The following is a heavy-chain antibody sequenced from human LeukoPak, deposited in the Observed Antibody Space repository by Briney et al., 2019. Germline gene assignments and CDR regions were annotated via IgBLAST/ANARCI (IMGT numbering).Heavy chain of an antibody. J-gene: IGHJ4*02. D-gene: IGHD5-12*01. CDR1: GFTFSSYG. V-gene: IGHV3-30*18. Sequence: PGRSLGLSCAASGFTFSSYGMHWVRQAPGKGLEWVAVISYDGSNKYYADSVKGRFTISRDNSKNTLYLQMNSLRAEDTAVYYCAKGGIGYTIEPLDYWGQGTLVTVSS. CDR2: ISYDGSNK. CDR3: AKGGIGYTIEPLDY.